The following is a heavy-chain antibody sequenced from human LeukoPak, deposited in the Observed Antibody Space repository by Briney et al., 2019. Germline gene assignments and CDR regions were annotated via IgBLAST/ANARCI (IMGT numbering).Heavy chain of an antibody. CDR3: ARDGDYYDSSGPFDY. J-gene: IGHJ4*02. V-gene: IGHV1-69*01. D-gene: IGHD3-22*01. CDR2: IIPIFGTA. CDR1: GGTFSSYA. Sequence: SSVKASCKASGGTFSSYAISWVRQAPGQGLKWMGGIIPIFGTANYAQKFQGRVTITADESTSTAYMELSSLRSEDTAVYYCARDGDYYDSSGPFDYWGQGTLVTVSS.